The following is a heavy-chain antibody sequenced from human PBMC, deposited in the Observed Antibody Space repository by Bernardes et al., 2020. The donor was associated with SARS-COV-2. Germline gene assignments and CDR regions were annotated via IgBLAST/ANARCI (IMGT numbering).Heavy chain of an antibody. D-gene: IGHD4-17*01. CDR2: IIPIFGTT. J-gene: IGHJ4*02. Sequence: SVKVSCKASGGTFSTFPINWVRQAPGQGLEWMGGIIPIFGTTKYAQKFRDRVTITADESTSTAYMELSILRSEDTAVYYCASDDENGDHWDLDYWGQGTLVTVSS. V-gene: IGHV1-69*13. CDR1: GGTFSTFP. CDR3: ASDDENGDHWDLDY.